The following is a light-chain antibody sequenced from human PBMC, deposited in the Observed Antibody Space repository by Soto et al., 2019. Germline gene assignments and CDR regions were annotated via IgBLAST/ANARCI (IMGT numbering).Light chain of an antibody. CDR2: DAS. CDR3: QQRGNWPRTWA. J-gene: IGKJ1*01. V-gene: IGKV3-11*01. CDR1: QSISID. Sequence: ETVLTQSPVTLSLSPGEGATLSCKASQSISIDLAWYQQKPGQVPRLLIYDASSRATGIPGRFTGSGSGTDFTLTISSLEPEDFAVYYCQQRGNWPRTWAFGQGTKVEV.